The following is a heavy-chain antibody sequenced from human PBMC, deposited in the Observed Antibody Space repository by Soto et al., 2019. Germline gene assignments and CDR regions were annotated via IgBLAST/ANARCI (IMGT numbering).Heavy chain of an antibody. CDR3: ARIKWGLDYYSGMDV. Sequence: QVQLVQSGAEVKKSGASVKVSCKASGYTFSDYFIQWLRQAPGQGLEWVAWINPKTAATNYAKKFQDRVTLTSDTYFSTAYLELTRLRPDATAVYYCARIKWGLDYYSGMDVWGQGTAVTVSS. CDR1: GYTFSDYF. V-gene: IGHV1-2*02. D-gene: IGHD1-26*01. J-gene: IGHJ6*02. CDR2: INPKTAAT.